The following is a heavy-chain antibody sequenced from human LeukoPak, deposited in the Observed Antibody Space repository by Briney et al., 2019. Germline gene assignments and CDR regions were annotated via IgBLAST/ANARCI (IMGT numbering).Heavy chain of an antibody. Sequence: GGSLRLSCAASGFTFSSYSMNWVRQAPGKGLEWVSSISSSSSYIYYADSVKGRFTISRDNAKNSLYLQMNSLRAEETAVYYCARQTGSGLFTLPGGQGTLVTVSS. CDR1: GFTFSSYS. CDR3: ARQTGSGLFTLP. D-gene: IGHD3-10*01. CDR2: ISSSSSYI. J-gene: IGHJ4*02. V-gene: IGHV3-21*01.